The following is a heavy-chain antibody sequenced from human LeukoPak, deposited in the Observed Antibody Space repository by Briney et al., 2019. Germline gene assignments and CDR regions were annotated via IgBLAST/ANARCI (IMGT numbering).Heavy chain of an antibody. CDR2: IYYSGST. D-gene: IGHD5-18*01. CDR1: GVSISSGGYS. Sequence: SETLSLTCTVSGVSISSGGYSWSWIRQPPGKGLEWIGYIYYSGSTYYNPSLKSRVTISVDTSKNQFSLKLSSVTAADTAVYYCAREGITAFDYWGQGTLVTVSS. CDR3: AREGITAFDY. J-gene: IGHJ4*02. V-gene: IGHV4-30-2*05.